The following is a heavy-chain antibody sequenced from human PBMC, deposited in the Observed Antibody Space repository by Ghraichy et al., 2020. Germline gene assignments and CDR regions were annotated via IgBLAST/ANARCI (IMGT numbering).Heavy chain of an antibody. J-gene: IGHJ5*01. D-gene: IGHD4-17*01. CDR1: GFTFISHW. CDR2: IKDDASEM. V-gene: IGHV3-7*03. CDR3: ARYGNSLDS. Sequence: GSLRLSCAASGFTFISHWMIWVRQAPGKGLEWVANIKDDASEMFYVDSVRGRFTISRDNAENSLYLQMSSLRDDDTAVYYCARYGNSLDSWGQGTLVTVSS.